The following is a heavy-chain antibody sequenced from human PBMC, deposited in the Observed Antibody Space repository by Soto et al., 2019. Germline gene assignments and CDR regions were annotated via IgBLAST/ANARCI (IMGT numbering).Heavy chain of an antibody. CDR3: AKDPNGDYLGAFDF. CDR2: INSNGGGT. D-gene: IGHD4-17*01. V-gene: IGHV3-23*01. CDR1: EFTFSSYF. Sequence: EVPLLEPGGGLVQPGGSLRLSCAASEFTFSSYFMSWVRQAPGKGLDWVSGINSNGGGTYYADSVKGRFTISRDNSKNMLYLQMNSLRAEDTAVYYCAKDPNGDYLGAFDFWGQKTMVTVSS. J-gene: IGHJ3*01.